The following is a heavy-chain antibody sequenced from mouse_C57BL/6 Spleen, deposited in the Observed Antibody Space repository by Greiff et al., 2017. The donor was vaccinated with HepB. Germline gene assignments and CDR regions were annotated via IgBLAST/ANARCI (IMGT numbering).Heavy chain of an antibody. Sequence: VQLQQPGTELVKPGASVKLSCKASGYTFTSYWMHWVKQRPGQGLEWIGNINPSNGGTNYNEKFKSKATLTVDKSSSTAYMQLSSLTSEDSAVYYCARTKSPDGYFPWFAYWGQGTLVTVSA. D-gene: IGHD2-3*01. J-gene: IGHJ3*01. CDR3: ARTKSPDGYFPWFAY. CDR2: INPSNGGT. V-gene: IGHV1-53*01. CDR1: GYTFTSYW.